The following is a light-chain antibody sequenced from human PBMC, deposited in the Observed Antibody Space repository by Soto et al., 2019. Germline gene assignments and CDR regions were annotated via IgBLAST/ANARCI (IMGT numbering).Light chain of an antibody. Sequence: QSALTQPASVSGSPGQSSTISCTGTSSDVGGYNYVSWYQQHPGKVPKLMIYEVSYRPSGVSNRFSGSKSGNTASLTISGLQAEDEADYYCTSYTTISTLAFGGGTKLTVL. J-gene: IGLJ3*02. CDR3: TSYTTISTLA. CDR1: SSDVGGYNY. CDR2: EVS. V-gene: IGLV2-14*01.